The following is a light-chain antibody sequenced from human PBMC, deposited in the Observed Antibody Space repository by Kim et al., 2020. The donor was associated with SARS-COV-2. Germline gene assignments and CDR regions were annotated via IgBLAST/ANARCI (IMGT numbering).Light chain of an antibody. Sequence: SSELTQDPAVSVALGQTVRITCQGDSLRSYYATWYQQKPGQAPGVVIYGKNNRPSGIPDRFSGSSSGNTASLTITGTQADDEADYYCNSRGSNDDEVFCG. CDR1: SLRSYY. CDR2: GKN. V-gene: IGLV3-19*01. CDR3: NSRGSNDDEV. J-gene: IGLJ3*02.